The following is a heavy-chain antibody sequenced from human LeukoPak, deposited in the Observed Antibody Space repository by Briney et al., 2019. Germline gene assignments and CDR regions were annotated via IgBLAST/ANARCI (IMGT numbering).Heavy chain of an antibody. V-gene: IGHV2-5*02. J-gene: IGHJ4*02. CDR3: ARIPQNYCSSTSCYFVYFDY. Sequence: SGPTLVNPTQTLTLTCTFSGFSLSTSGVGVGWIRQPPGKALEWLALIYWDDDKRYSPSLKSRLTITKDTSKNQVVLTMTNMDPVDTATYYCARIPQNYCSSTSCYFVYFDYWGQGTLVTVSS. D-gene: IGHD2-2*01. CDR1: GFSLSTSGVG. CDR2: IYWDDDK.